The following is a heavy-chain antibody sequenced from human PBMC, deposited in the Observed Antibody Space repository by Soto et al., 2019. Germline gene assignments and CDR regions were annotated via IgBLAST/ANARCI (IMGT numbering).Heavy chain of an antibody. J-gene: IGHJ6*03. Sequence: GGSLRLSCAASGFTFSSYWMHWVRQAPGKGLVWVSRINSDGSSTSYADSVKGRFTISRDNAKNTLYLQMNSLRAEDTAVYYCARDNPSFGGVIVIRDYYYYMDVWGKGTTVTVSS. V-gene: IGHV3-74*01. CDR3: ARDNPSFGGVIVIRDYYYYMDV. CDR1: GFTFSSYW. D-gene: IGHD3-16*02. CDR2: INSDGSST.